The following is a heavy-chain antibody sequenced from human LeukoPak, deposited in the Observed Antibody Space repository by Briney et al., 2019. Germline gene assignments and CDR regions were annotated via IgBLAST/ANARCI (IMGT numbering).Heavy chain of an antibody. CDR3: ATCRDGYNSPFDY. CDR1: GFTVSSNY. Sequence: GGSLRLSCAASGFTVSSNYMSWVRLAPGKGLEWVSVIYSGDITYYADSVKGRFTISRDNSKNTLYLQMNSLRAEDTAVYYCATCRDGYNSPFDYWGQGTLVTVSS. CDR2: IYSGDIT. D-gene: IGHD5-24*01. J-gene: IGHJ4*02. V-gene: IGHV3-66*01.